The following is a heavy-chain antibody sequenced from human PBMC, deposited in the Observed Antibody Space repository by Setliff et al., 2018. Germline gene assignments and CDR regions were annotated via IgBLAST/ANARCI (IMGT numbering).Heavy chain of an antibody. CDR2: IDQISRG. CDR3: AREPFPYYFDY. V-gene: IGHV3-66*03. Sequence: PGGSLRLSCATSGFTFRDYSLTWVRQAPGKGLEWVSGIDQISRGYYPDSMKGRFTISRDNSKNTLYLQMNGLRAEDTAVYYCAREPFPYYFDYWGQGTLVTVSS. CDR1: GFTFRDYS. J-gene: IGHJ4*02.